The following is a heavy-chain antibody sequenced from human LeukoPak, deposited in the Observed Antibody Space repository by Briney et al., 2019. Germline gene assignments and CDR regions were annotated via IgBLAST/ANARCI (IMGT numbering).Heavy chain of an antibody. CDR1: GFTFSSYW. J-gene: IGHJ6*02. V-gene: IGHV3-7*05. CDR3: ARDSVRGVRRNYYYYGMDV. D-gene: IGHD3-10*01. CDR2: INQDGSEK. Sequence: GGSLRLSCAASGFTFSSYWMSWVRQAPGKGLEWVANINQDGSEKFFVDSVKGRFTISRDAKNSLYLQMNSLRAEDTAVYYCARDSVRGVRRNYYYYGMDVWGQGTTVTVSS.